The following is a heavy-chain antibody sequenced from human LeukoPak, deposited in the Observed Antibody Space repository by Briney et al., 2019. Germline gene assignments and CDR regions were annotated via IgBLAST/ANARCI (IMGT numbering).Heavy chain of an antibody. V-gene: IGHV3-7*03. Sequence: PGGSPRFSCAAPGFTFSSNWMSWFRQAPGKGLEGVANIKQDGSEKYYVDSVKGRFTISRDNAKNSLYLQMNSLTAEDTAVYYCAAWDFWRGSGIDYWGQGALVTVSS. J-gene: IGHJ4*02. CDR2: IKQDGSEK. D-gene: IGHD3-3*01. CDR1: GFTFSSNW. CDR3: AAWDFWRGSGIDY.